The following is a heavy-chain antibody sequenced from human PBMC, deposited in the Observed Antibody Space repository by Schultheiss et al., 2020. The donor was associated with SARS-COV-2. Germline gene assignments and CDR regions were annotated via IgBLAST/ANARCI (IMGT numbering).Heavy chain of an antibody. CDR2: IYHSGRT. J-gene: IGHJ5*02. CDR3: ASLVGDYVWGSYRPRWFDP. D-gene: IGHD3-16*02. Sequence: SETLSLTCAVSGGSISSSNWWSWVRQPPGKGLEWIGEIYHSGRTNYNPSLKSRVTISVDKSKNQFSLKLSSVTAADTAVYYCASLVGDYVWGSYRPRWFDPWGQGTLVTVSS. CDR1: GGSISSSNW. V-gene: IGHV4-4*02.